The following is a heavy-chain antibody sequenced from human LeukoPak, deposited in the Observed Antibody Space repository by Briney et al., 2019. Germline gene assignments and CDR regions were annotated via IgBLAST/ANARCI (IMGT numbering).Heavy chain of an antibody. Sequence: ASVKVSCKASGYTFTGYYMHWVRQAPGQGLEWMGWINPNSGGTNYAQKFQGRVTMTRDTSISTAYMELSRLRSDDTAVYYCARDSRDSSGWYFGFDYWGQGTLVTVSS. J-gene: IGHJ4*02. CDR1: GYTFTGYY. V-gene: IGHV1-2*02. CDR3: ARDSRDSSGWYFGFDY. CDR2: INPNSGGT. D-gene: IGHD6-19*01.